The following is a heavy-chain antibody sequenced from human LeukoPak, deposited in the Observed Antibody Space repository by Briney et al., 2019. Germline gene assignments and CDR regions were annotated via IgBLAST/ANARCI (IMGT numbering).Heavy chain of an antibody. CDR3: TTHFNNYYYYGMGV. CDR1: VFTFSNAW. CDR2: IKSKTHGGTT. V-gene: IGHV3-15*01. Sequence: KPGGSLRLSCAASVFTFSNAWMSWVRQAPGKGLEWVGRIKSKTHGGTTDYAAPVKGRFTISRDDSQNTLYLQMNNLRTEDTAVYSCTTHFNNYYYYGMGVWGQGTTVTVSS. D-gene: IGHD2/OR15-2a*01. J-gene: IGHJ6*02.